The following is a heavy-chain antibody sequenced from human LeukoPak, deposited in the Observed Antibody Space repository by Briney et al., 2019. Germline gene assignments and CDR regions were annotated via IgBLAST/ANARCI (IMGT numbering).Heavy chain of an antibody. V-gene: IGHV1-24*01. D-gene: IGHD3-22*01. CDR2: FDPEDGET. CDR3: ARASIYDSSGCFDY. Sequence: GASVKVSCKVSGYTLTELSMHWVRQAPGKGLEWMGGFDPEDGETIYAQKFQGRVTMTEDTSTDTAYMELSSLRSDDTAVYYCARASIYDSSGCFDYWGQGTLVTVSS. CDR1: GYTLTELS. J-gene: IGHJ4*02.